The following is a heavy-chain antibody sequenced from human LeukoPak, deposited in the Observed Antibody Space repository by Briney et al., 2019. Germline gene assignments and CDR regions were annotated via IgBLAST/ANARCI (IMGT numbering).Heavy chain of an antibody. D-gene: IGHD1-26*01. V-gene: IGHV4-39*07. CDR2: IYYSGST. Sequence: SETLSLTCTVSGGSINSNGYYWGWIRQPPGKGLEWTGNIYYSGSTYYNPSLKSRVTISIDTSKNQFSLKLSSVTAADTAVYYCARQKLSSGSLYYFDYWGQGTLVTVSS. J-gene: IGHJ4*02. CDR3: ARQKLSSGSLYYFDY. CDR1: GGSINSNGYY.